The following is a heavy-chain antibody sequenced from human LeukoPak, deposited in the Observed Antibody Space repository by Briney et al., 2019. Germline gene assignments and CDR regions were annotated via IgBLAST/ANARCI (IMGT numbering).Heavy chain of an antibody. CDR3: ARVKYYYDSSGPYYYYYGMDV. J-gene: IGHJ6*02. D-gene: IGHD3-22*01. CDR2: IYYSGST. CDR1: GGSISGYY. V-gene: IGHV4-59*01. Sequence: SETLSLTCTVSGGSISGYYWTWIRQPPGEGLEWIGYIYYSGSTNYNPSLKSRVTILVDTSRNQFSLKLSSVTAADTAVYYCARVKYYYDSSGPYYYYYGMDVWGQGTTVTVSS.